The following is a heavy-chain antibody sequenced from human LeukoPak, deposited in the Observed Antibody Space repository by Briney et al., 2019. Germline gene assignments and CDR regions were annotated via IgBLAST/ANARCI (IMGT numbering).Heavy chain of an antibody. J-gene: IGHJ6*02. V-gene: IGHV3-23*01. CDR1: GFTFSSYA. Sequence: GGSPRLSCAASGFTFSSYAMSWVRQAPGKGLEWVSSISGSGDSTYYADSVKGRFTISRDNSKNTLHLQMNSLRAEDTAVYYCAKVDDSSGYGYYYGMDVWGQGTTVTVSS. CDR3: AKVDDSSGYGYYYGMDV. CDR2: ISGSGDST. D-gene: IGHD3-22*01.